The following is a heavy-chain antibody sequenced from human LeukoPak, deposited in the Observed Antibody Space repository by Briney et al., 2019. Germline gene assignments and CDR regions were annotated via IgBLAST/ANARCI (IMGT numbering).Heavy chain of an antibody. Sequence: GESLKISCKGSGYSFTSYWIGWVRQMPGKVLEWMGIIYPGDSDTRYSPSFQGQVTISADKSISTAYLQWSSLKASDTAMYYCARRVGYCSSTSCYGGFDYWGQGTLVTVSS. V-gene: IGHV5-51*01. D-gene: IGHD2-2*01. CDR1: GYSFTSYW. J-gene: IGHJ4*02. CDR2: IYPGDSDT. CDR3: ARRVGYCSSTSCYGGFDY.